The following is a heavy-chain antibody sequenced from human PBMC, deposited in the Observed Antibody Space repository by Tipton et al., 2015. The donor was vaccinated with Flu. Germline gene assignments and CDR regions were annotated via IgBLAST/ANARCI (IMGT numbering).Heavy chain of an antibody. CDR3: ARVAPVGIFGVVPPYWYFAL. CDR1: GGSISSSSYY. V-gene: IGHV4-39*07. D-gene: IGHD3-3*01. Sequence: TLSLTCTVSGGSISSSSYYWGWIRQPPGKGLEWIGSIYYSGSTYYNPSLKSRVTISVDTSKNQFSLKLSSVTAADTAVYYCARVAPVGIFGVVPPYWYFALWGRGTLVTVSS. J-gene: IGHJ2*01. CDR2: IYYSGST.